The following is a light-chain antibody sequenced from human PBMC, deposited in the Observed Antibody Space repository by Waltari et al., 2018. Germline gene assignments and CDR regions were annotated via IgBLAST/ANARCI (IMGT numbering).Light chain of an antibody. CDR3: QQSYTTAYT. CDR2: VAS. Sequence: IQMTQSPSSLSASVGDRVTITCRASQSISSSLNWYQQIPGKAPKLLIYVASTLQSGVPSRFSGIGSGTDFSLTITSLQPEDFATYYCQQSYTTAYTFGQGTKLEIK. V-gene: IGKV1-39*01. CDR1: QSISSS. J-gene: IGKJ2*01.